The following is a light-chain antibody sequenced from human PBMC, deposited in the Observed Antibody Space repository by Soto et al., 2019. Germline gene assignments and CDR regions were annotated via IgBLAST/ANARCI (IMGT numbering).Light chain of an antibody. J-gene: IGLJ2*01. Sequence: QSVLTQPPSVSGAPGQRVTISCTGSSSNIGAGYDVHWYQQLPGTAPKLLIYDNSNRPSGVPDRFSGSKSGTSASLAITGLQAEDEAGYYCQSYDSSLSGHVVFGGGTQLTVL. CDR1: SSNIGAGYD. CDR2: DNS. CDR3: QSYDSSLSGHVV. V-gene: IGLV1-40*01.